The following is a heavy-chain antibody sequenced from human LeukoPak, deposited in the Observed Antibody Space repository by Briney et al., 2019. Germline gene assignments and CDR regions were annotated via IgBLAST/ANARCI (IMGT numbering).Heavy chain of an antibody. J-gene: IGHJ6*02. Sequence: PGGSLRLSCAASGFTFSSYAMSWVRQAPGKGLEWVSTISGSGGSTYYADSVKGRFTISRDNSKNTLYLQMSSLTAEDTAVYYCAKAMGSYPDYHGMDVWGQGTTVTVSS. V-gene: IGHV3-23*01. CDR2: ISGSGGST. D-gene: IGHD2-2*01. CDR3: AKAMGSYPDYHGMDV. CDR1: GFTFSSYA.